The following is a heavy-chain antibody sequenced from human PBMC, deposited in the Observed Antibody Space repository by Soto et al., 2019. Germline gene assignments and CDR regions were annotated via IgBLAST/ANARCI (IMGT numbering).Heavy chain of an antibody. CDR2: INHSGST. CDR1: GGSFSGYY. V-gene: IGHV4-34*01. CDR3: ARAEDLGGVIAPNWFDP. J-gene: IGHJ5*02. Sequence: PSETLSLTCAVYGGSFSGYYWSWIRQPPGKGLEWIGEINHSGSTNYNPSLKSRVTISVDTSKNQFSLKLSSVTAADTAVYYCARAEDLGGVIAPNWFDPWGQGTLVTVSS. D-gene: IGHD3-16*02.